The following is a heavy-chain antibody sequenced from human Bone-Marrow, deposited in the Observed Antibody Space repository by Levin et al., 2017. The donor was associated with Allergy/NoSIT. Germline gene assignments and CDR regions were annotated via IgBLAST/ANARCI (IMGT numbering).Heavy chain of an antibody. Sequence: LSQTLSLTCTVSGGSFSSYYWTWIRQPPGKGPEWIGYTYYSGTTNYNPSLQSRVTISADTSKNQFSLNLNSVTAADTAVYYCAAVSGTLIVYWGQGTLVTVSS. CDR2: TYYSGTT. D-gene: IGHD6-19*01. CDR1: GGSFSSYY. J-gene: IGHJ4*02. V-gene: IGHV4-59*01. CDR3: AAVSGTLIVY.